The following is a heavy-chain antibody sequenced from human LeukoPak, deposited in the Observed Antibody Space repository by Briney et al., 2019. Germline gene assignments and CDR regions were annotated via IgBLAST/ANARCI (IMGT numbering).Heavy chain of an antibody. J-gene: IGHJ4*02. CDR3: ASPRYDSSGYYYHY. V-gene: IGHV4-39*01. CDR1: GGSISSSSYY. Sequence: PSETLSLTCTVSGGSISSSSYYWGWIRQPPGKGLEWIGSIYYSGSTYYNPSLKSRVTISVDTSKNQFSLKLSSVTAADTAVYYCASPRYDSSGYYYHYWGQGTLVTVSS. D-gene: IGHD3-22*01. CDR2: IYYSGST.